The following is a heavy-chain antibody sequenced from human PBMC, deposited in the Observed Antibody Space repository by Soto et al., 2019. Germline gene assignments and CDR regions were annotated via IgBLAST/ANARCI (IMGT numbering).Heavy chain of an antibody. CDR1: GYTFTSYA. Sequence: EASVKVSCKASGYTFTSYAMHWVRQAPGQRLEWMGWINAGNGNTKYSQKFQGRVTITRDTSASTAYTELSSLRSEDTAVYYCARGTIFGVVIRVWGQGTLVTVSS. V-gene: IGHV1-3*01. J-gene: IGHJ4*02. CDR2: INAGNGNT. CDR3: ARGTIFGVVIRV. D-gene: IGHD3-3*01.